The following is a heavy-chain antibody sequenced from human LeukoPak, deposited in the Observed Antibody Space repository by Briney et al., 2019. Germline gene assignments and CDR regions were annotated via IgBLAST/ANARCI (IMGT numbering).Heavy chain of an antibody. D-gene: IGHD3-10*01. J-gene: IGHJ3*02. CDR2: INPNSGGT. V-gene: IGHV1-2*02. Sequence: ASVTVSCTASGYTFTGYYMHWVRQAPGQGLEWMGWINPNSGGTKYGQKFQDRVTMTRDTSISTAYMELSRLRSDDTAVYYCARGFLWFGGPDAFDIWGLGTMLTVSS. CDR1: GYTFTGYY. CDR3: ARGFLWFGGPDAFDI.